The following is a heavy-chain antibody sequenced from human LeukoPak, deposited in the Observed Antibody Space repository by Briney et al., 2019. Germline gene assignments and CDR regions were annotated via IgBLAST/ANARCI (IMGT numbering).Heavy chain of an antibody. CDR2: ISYDGSNK. V-gene: IGHV3-30-3*01. CDR1: GFTFSSYA. J-gene: IGHJ4*02. Sequence: PGRPLRLSCAASGFTFSSYAMHWVRQAPGKGLEWVAVISYDGSNKYYADSVKGRFTISRDNSKNTLYLQMNSLRAEDTAVYYCAREGGYYYDSSGSFDYWGQGTLVTVSS. CDR3: AREGGYYYDSSGSFDY. D-gene: IGHD3-22*01.